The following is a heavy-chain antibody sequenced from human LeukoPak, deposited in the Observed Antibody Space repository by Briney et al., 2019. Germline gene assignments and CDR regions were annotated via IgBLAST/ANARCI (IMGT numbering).Heavy chain of an antibody. CDR3: ANLDYYDTELDY. CDR1: GFTFSSYA. V-gene: IGHV3-23*01. CDR2: ISGGGST. Sequence: PVGSLRLSCAASGFTFSSYAMSWVRQAPGKGLEWVSAISGGGSTYYADSVKGRFTISRDNSKNTLYLQMNSLRAEDTAVYYCANLDYYDTELDYWGQGTLVTVSS. D-gene: IGHD3-22*01. J-gene: IGHJ4*02.